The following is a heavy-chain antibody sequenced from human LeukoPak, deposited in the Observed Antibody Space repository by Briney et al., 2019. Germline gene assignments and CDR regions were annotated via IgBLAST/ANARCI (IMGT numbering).Heavy chain of an antibody. CDR2: ISGSGGST. V-gene: IGHV3-23*01. D-gene: IGHD3-10*01. CDR1: GFTFSSYA. Sequence: GGSLRLSCAASGFTFSSYAMSWVRQAPGKGLEWVSAISGSGGSTYYADSVKGRFTISRDNSKNTLYLQMNSLRAEDTAVYYCAKVSSNYYGSGSYYNVYFDYWGQGTLVTVSS. CDR3: AKVSSNYYGSGSYYNVYFDY. J-gene: IGHJ4*02.